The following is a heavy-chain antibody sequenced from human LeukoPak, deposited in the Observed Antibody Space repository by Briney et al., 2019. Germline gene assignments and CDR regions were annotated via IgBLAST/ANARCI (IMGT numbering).Heavy chain of an antibody. V-gene: IGHV3-23*01. D-gene: IGHD5-18*01. CDR2: ISGSGGST. Sequence: GGSLRLSCAASGFTFSSYAMSWVRQAPGKGLEWVSAISGSGGSTYYADSVKGRFTISRDNSKNTLYLQMNSLRAEDTAVYYWGKDFKGGGGYSYDYWGQGTLVTVSS. CDR1: GFTFSSYA. J-gene: IGHJ4*02. CDR3: GKDFKGGGGYSYDY.